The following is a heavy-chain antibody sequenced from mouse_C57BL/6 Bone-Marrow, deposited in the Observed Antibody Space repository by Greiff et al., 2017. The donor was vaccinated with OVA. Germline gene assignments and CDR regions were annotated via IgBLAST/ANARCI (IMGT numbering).Heavy chain of an antibody. V-gene: IGHV1-82*01. Sequence: VKLVESGPELVKPGASVKISCKASGYAFSSSWMNWVKQRPGKGLEWIGRIYPGDGDTNYNGKFKGKATLTADKSSSTAYMQLSSLTSEDSAVYFCARTGLGWYFDVWGTGTTVTVSS. CDR3: ARTGLGWYFDV. D-gene: IGHD3-3*01. J-gene: IGHJ1*03. CDR2: IYPGDGDT. CDR1: GYAFSSSW.